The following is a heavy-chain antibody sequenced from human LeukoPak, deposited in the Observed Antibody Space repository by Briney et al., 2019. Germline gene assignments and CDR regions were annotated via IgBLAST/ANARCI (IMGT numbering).Heavy chain of an antibody. D-gene: IGHD4-23*01. CDR1: GFLFSSYE. J-gene: IGHJ4*02. Sequence: PGGCLRLSCAAPGFLFSSYEMNWVRQAPGKGLEWVSYISTSGGTIYYADSVKGQFTISRDNAKNSLYLQMNSLRAEDTAVYYCARDSYYGGTQDYWGQGTLVTVSS. CDR2: ISTSGGTI. CDR3: ARDSYYGGTQDY. V-gene: IGHV3-48*03.